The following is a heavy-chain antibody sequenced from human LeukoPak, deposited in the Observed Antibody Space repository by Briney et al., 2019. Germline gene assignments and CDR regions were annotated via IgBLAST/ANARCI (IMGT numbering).Heavy chain of an antibody. D-gene: IGHD5-18*01. CDR1: GGSISSGGYY. Sequence: PSETLSLTCTVSGGSISSGGYYRSWIRQHPGKGLEWIGYIYYSGSTYYNPSLKSRVTISVDTSKNQFSLKLSSVTAADTAVYYCARAPGYSPEYYGMDVWGQGTTVTVSS. J-gene: IGHJ6*02. V-gene: IGHV4-31*03. CDR2: IYYSGST. CDR3: ARAPGYSPEYYGMDV.